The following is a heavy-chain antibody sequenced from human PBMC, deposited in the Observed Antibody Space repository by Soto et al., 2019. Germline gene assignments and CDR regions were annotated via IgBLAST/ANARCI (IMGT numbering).Heavy chain of an antibody. J-gene: IGHJ6*02. CDR3: ARGRDGITGTTNYYYYYGMDV. CDR2: INHSGST. V-gene: IGHV4-34*01. D-gene: IGHD1-7*01. Sequence: SETLSLTCIVSGGSITSYYWSWIRQPPGKGLEWIGEINHSGSTNYNPSLKSRVTISVDTSKNQFSLKLSSVTAADTAVYYCARGRDGITGTTNYYYYYGMDVWGQGTTVTVSS. CDR1: GGSITSYY.